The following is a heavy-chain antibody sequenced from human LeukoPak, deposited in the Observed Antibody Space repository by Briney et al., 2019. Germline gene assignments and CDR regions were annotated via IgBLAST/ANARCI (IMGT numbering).Heavy chain of an antibody. CDR1: GGSISSYY. D-gene: IGHD6-19*01. V-gene: IGHV4-59*08. Sequence: SETLSLTCTVSGGSISSYYWSWIQQPPGKGLEWIGYIYYSGSTNYNPSLKSRVTISVDTSKNQFSLKLSSVTAADTAVYYCAGASSGWYYYWGQGTLVTVSS. J-gene: IGHJ4*02. CDR3: AGASSGWYYY. CDR2: IYYSGST.